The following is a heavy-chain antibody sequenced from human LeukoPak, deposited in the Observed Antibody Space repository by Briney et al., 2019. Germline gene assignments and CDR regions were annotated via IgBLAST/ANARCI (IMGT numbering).Heavy chain of an antibody. CDR2: INPNTGGT. V-gene: IGHV1-2*02. CDR1: GYSFTGHY. D-gene: IGHD3-10*01. Sequence: ASVKVSCKASGYSFTGHYMHWVRQAPGQGLEWMGWINPNTGGTNFAQKFQGRVTMTSDTSISTAYMELSRLTSDDTAVYYCASGLLFTYGDAFDIWGQGTMVTVSS. CDR3: ASGLLFTYGDAFDI. J-gene: IGHJ3*02.